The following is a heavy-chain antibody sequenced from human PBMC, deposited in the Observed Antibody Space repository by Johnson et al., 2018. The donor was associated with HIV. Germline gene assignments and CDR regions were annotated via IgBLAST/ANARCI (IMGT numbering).Heavy chain of an antibody. D-gene: IGHD4-11*01. CDR1: GFTFSSYA. Sequence: VQLVESGGGVVQPGRSLRLSCAASGFTFSSYAMHWVRQAPGKGLEWVSGINWHGGSTGYADSVTGRFTISRDNAKNTRYLQMNSLRVEDTALYYCARHLNYSDYAGGTSDDAFDIWGQGTMVSVSS. CDR2: INWHGGST. J-gene: IGHJ3*02. CDR3: ARHLNYSDYAGGTSDDAFDI. V-gene: IGHV3-20*04.